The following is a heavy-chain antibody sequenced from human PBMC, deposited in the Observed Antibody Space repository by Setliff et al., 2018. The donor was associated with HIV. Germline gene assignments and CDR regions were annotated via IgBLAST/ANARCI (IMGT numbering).Heavy chain of an antibody. J-gene: IGHJ2*01. D-gene: IGHD4-17*01. CDR2: IKHDGSEK. Sequence: GGSLRLSCAASGFTFSSYTMNWVRQAPGKGREWVANIKHDGSEKFCWDTVRGRLSSSRDNAKNSLYLQMNSLRAEDTAVYNCARDPYPYGDYGDWYFDLWGRGTLVTASS. CDR1: GFTFSSYT. CDR3: ARDPYPYGDYGDWYFDL. V-gene: IGHV3-7*01.